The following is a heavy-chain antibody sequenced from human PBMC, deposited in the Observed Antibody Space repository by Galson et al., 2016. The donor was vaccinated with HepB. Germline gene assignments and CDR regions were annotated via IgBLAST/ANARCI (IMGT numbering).Heavy chain of an antibody. CDR3: VRPPVDGGFSYGPFEH. CDR1: GFTFSRHA. CDR2: VSNDGDKM. J-gene: IGHJ4*02. D-gene: IGHD5-18*01. V-gene: IGHV3-30*04. Sequence: SLRLSCAASGFTFSRHAMHWVRQAPGKGLEWVSIVSNDGDKMHYADSVKGRFTISRDTSKNTLYLQLNNLRTEDTAVYYCVRPPVDGGFSYGPFEHWGQGSLVTVSS.